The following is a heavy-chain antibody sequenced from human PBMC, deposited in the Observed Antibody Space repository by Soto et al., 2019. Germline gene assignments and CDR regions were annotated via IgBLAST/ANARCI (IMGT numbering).Heavy chain of an antibody. J-gene: IGHJ6*02. CDR1: GGSISSGDSY. D-gene: IGHD6-13*01. CDR2: IYYSGST. CDR3: ARASSAAGYYYYGMDV. V-gene: IGHV4-30-4*01. Sequence: PSETLSLTCTVSGGSISSGDSYWSWIRQPPGKGLEWIGYIYYSGSTYYNPSLKSRVTISVDTSKNQFSLKLSSVTAADTAVYYCARASSAAGYYYYGMDVWGQGTTVTVSS.